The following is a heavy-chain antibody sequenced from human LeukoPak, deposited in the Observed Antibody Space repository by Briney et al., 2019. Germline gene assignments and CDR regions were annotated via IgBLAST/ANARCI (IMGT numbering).Heavy chain of an antibody. CDR2: ISGSGGST. Sequence: PGGSLRLSCAASGFTFSSYAMSWVRQAPGKGLEWVSTISGSGGSTYYADSVKGRFTISRDNSKNTLYLQMSSLRAEDTAVYYCPKDLGRYYCDSSGSGDYFDYWGQGTLVTVSS. J-gene: IGHJ4*02. D-gene: IGHD3-22*01. V-gene: IGHV3-23*01. CDR1: GFTFSSYA. CDR3: PKDLGRYYCDSSGSGDYFDY.